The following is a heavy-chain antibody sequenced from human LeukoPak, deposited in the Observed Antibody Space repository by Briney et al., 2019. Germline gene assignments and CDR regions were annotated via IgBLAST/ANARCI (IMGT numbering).Heavy chain of an antibody. J-gene: IGHJ5*02. Sequence: PSETLSLTCTVSGGSIITGSYYWSWIRQPAGKGLESVGRVYSGGSTHYNPSLKSRVTISIDTSKNQFSLHLTSVTAADTATYYCARRSLTALSWFDPWGQGALVTVSS. V-gene: IGHV4-61*02. CDR1: GGSIITGSYY. D-gene: IGHD5-18*01. CDR2: VYSGGST. CDR3: ARRSLTALSWFDP.